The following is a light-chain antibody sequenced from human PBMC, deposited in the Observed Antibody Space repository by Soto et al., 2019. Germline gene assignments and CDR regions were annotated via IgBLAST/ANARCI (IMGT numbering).Light chain of an antibody. CDR2: GNS. CDR3: QSYDSRLRV. J-gene: IGLJ2*01. CDR1: SSNIGAGYD. V-gene: IGLV1-40*01. Sequence: QSVLTQPPSVSGAPGQRVTISCTGSSSNIGAGYDVHWYQQLPGTAPKLLIYGNSNRPSGVPDRFSGSKSGTSASLAITGLQAEVEADYYCQSYDSRLRVFGGGTKLTVL.